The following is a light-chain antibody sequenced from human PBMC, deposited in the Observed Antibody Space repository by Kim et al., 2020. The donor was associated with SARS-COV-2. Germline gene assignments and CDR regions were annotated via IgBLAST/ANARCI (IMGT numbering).Light chain of an antibody. CDR2: DVS. J-gene: IGLJ3*02. V-gene: IGLV2-14*01. Sequence: QSALTQPASVSGSPGQSITISCTGTSSDVGGYNYVSWYQQHPGKAPKLMIYDVSKRPSGVSNRFSGSKSGNTASLTISGLQAGDEADYYCSSYTSISTLWVCGGGRHLTDL. CDR3: SSYTSISTLWV. CDR1: SSDVGGYNY.